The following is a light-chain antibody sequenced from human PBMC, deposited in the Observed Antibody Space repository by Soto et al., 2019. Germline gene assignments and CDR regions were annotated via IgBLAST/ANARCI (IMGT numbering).Light chain of an antibody. CDR3: GSYAGSYTHHD. V-gene: IGLV2-11*02. CDR2: AVT. J-gene: IGLJ1*01. Sequence: QSVLTQARSVSGSPGESVTSSCTRTSRNVGGYNYVSWYQQYPCKAPKVMIYAVTKRPSGVPHRISGSKSGTTASLTVSRPQAEVEADHYCGSYAGSYTHHDVGPGT. CDR1: SRNVGGYNY.